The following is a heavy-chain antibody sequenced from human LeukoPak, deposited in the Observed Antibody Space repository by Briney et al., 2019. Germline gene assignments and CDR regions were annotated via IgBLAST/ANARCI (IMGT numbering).Heavy chain of an antibody. J-gene: IGHJ6*02. CDR1: GFTFSSYD. D-gene: IGHD3-16*01. Sequence: GGSLRLSCAASGFTFSSYDMHWVRQATGKGLEWVSTIGTAGDTYYPDSVKGRFTISRENAKNSLFLQMNSLRAEDTAVYFCVRTLPAYVYGMDVWGQGTTVTVSS. V-gene: IGHV3-13*04. CDR3: VRTLPAYVYGMDV. CDR2: IGTAGDT.